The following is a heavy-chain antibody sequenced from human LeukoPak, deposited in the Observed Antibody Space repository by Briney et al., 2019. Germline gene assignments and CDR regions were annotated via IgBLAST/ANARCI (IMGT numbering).Heavy chain of an antibody. CDR3: AGDGTGVLPGDAFDI. Sequence: GGSLRLSCAASGFTFSTHSMNCVRQAPGKGLEWVSYISHTGNDIYYGESVKGRFTISRDNAKNSLYLQMHTLRAEDTAVYYCAGDGTGVLPGDAFDIWSQGTMVTVSS. D-gene: IGHD1-1*01. CDR2: ISHTGNDI. CDR1: GFTFSTHS. J-gene: IGHJ3*02. V-gene: IGHV3-21*05.